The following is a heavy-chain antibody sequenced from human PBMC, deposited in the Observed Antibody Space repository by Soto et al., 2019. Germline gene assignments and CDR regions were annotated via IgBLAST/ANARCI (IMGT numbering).Heavy chain of an antibody. CDR1: GFTFNSYA. Sequence: EVQLLESGGGLVQPGGSLRLSCAASGFTFNSYAMTWVRQAPGKGLEWVSSISGSGGNTYYADSVKGRFTISRDNSKNTLYLQMYSLKAEDTAVYYCAKGTDGDYWGQGTLVSVSS. J-gene: IGHJ4*02. CDR2: ISGSGGNT. V-gene: IGHV3-23*01. CDR3: AKGTDGDY.